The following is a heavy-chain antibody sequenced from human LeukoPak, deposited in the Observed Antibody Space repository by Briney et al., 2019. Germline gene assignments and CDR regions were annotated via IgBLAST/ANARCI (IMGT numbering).Heavy chain of an antibody. Sequence: GGSLRLSCAASGFTFSSYGMHWVRQAPGKGLKWVAFIRYDGSNKYYADSVKGRFTISRDNSKNTLYLQMNSLRAEDTAVYYCAKAGTAMVPLYYYYYMDVWGKGTTVTVSS. J-gene: IGHJ6*03. V-gene: IGHV3-30*02. CDR2: IRYDGSNK. D-gene: IGHD5-18*01. CDR3: AKAGTAMVPLYYYYYMDV. CDR1: GFTFSSYG.